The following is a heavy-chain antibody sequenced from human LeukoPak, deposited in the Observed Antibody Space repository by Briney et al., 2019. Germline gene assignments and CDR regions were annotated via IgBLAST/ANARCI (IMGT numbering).Heavy chain of an antibody. CDR1: GFTFSSYG. CDR3: ARDLPSSRNFDY. J-gene: IGHJ4*02. V-gene: IGHV3-33*01. Sequence: GGSLRLSCAASGFTFSSYGMHWVRQAPGKGLEWVAVIWYDGSNKYYEDSVKGRFTISRDNSKNTLYLQMNSLRAEDTAVYYCARDLPSSRNFDYWGQGTLVTVSS. CDR2: IWYDGSNK.